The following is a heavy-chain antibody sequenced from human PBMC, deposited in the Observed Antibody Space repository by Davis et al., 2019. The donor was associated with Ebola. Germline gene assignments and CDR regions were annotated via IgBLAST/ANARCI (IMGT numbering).Heavy chain of an antibody. CDR3: ARAGYYYDGGGHNAFDV. CDR2: FYSAGSR. V-gene: IGHV3-53*01. Sequence: GESLKISCAASGFIVRSSYMTWVRQAPGKGLEWVSDFYSAGSRYYAESVKGRFTVSRESSKNTVYLEMNNLRADDTAVYYCARAGYYYDGGGHNAFDVWGQGTRVTVSS. CDR1: GFIVRSSY. D-gene: IGHD3-22*01. J-gene: IGHJ3*01.